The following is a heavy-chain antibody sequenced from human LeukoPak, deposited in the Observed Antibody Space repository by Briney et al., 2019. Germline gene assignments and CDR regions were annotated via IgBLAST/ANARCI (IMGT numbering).Heavy chain of an antibody. Sequence: ASVKVSCKISGHALSDLSIHWVRQAPGRGPEWMGGFDPEVGDKMHAQKFQGRVTMTEDTSTDTAYMELNSLRSEDTAVYYCARDLRSSSNGPYYYYYYMDVWGKGTTVTVSS. CDR1: GHALSDLS. D-gene: IGHD6-6*01. CDR2: FDPEVGDK. J-gene: IGHJ6*03. CDR3: ARDLRSSSNGPYYYYYYMDV. V-gene: IGHV1-24*01.